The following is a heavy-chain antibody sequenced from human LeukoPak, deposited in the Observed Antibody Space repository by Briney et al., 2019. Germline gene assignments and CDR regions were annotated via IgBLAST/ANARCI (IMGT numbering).Heavy chain of an antibody. V-gene: IGHV4-59*01. CDR1: GDSLINYY. Sequence: PSETLSLTCTVSGDSLINYYWSWIRQPPGKGLEWIGNIYYSGTTNYNPSLKSRVTISVDTSKNQFSLKLSSVTAADTAVYYCARGQFYYDSSGLWVWGQGTLVTVSS. CDR2: IYYSGTT. J-gene: IGHJ4*02. CDR3: ARGQFYYDSSGLWV. D-gene: IGHD3-22*01.